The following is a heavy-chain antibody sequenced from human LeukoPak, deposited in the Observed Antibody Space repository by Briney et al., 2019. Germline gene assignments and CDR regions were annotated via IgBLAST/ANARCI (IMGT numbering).Heavy chain of an antibody. CDR2: IYYTGTT. V-gene: IGHV4-61*08. D-gene: IGHD1-26*01. CDR1: GGSISSGGYY. CDR3: ARESGSGDHDH. Sequence: SETLSLTCTVSGGSISSGGYYWSWIRLPPGKGLEWIGYIYYTGTTNYNPSLKSRVTISVDTSKNQFSLKLSSVTAADTAVYYCARESGSGDHDHWGQGTLVTVSS. J-gene: IGHJ4*02.